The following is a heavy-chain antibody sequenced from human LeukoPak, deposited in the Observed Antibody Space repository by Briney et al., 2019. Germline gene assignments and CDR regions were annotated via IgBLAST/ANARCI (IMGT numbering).Heavy chain of an antibody. CDR2: ISSSSGTI. V-gene: IGHV3-48*02. Sequence: GGSLRLSCAASGFTFSTYTMIWVRQAPGKGLEWIAYISSSSGTIHYAVSVKGRFTISRDNAKNSLYLQMNSLRDEDTAVYYCASGDYHNTGGRSYWGQGTLVTVSS. CDR3: ASGDYHNTGGRSY. J-gene: IGHJ4*02. D-gene: IGHD2-8*02. CDR1: GFTFSTYT.